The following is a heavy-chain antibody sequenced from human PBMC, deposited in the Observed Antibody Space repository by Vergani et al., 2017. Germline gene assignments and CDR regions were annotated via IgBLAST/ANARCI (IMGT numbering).Heavy chain of an antibody. V-gene: IGHV4-34*01. J-gene: IGHJ5*02. CDR1: GGSFSGYY. Sequence: VQLQQWGAGLLKPSETLSLTCAVYGGSFSGYYWSWIRQPPGKGLEWIGEINHSGSTNYNPSLKSRVTISVDTSKNQFSLKLSSVTAADTAVYYCARAPGIAAAGNWIDPWGQGTLVTVSS. CDR3: ARAPGIAAAGNWIDP. CDR2: INHSGST. D-gene: IGHD6-13*01.